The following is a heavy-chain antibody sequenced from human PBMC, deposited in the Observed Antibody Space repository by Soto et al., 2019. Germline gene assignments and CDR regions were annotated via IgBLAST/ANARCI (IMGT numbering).Heavy chain of an antibody. D-gene: IGHD2-15*01. CDR3: ARDQGSIVVVVAATNGAFDI. CDR1: GFTFSSYW. J-gene: IGHJ3*02. Sequence: EVQLVESGGGLVQPGGSLRLSCAASGFTFSSYWMSWVRQAPGKGLEWVANIKQDGSEKYYVDSVKGRFTISRDNAKNSLYLQMNGMRAEDTAVYYCARDQGSIVVVVAATNGAFDIWGQGTMVTVSS. CDR2: IKQDGSEK. V-gene: IGHV3-7*01.